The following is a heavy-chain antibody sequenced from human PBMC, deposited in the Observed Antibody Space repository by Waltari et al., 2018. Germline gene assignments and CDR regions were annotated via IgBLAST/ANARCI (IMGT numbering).Heavy chain of an antibody. J-gene: IGHJ4*02. CDR2: IKHDGSEK. Sequence: EVQLVESGGGLVQPGGSLRLSCAASGFTFSHYWMHWVRQTPGKGLAWVANIKHDGSEKSYVDSVKGRFAISRDNARNSLFLQMNSLRADDTAVYYCARASPRAEFASIWGQGTLVTVSS. V-gene: IGHV3-7*01. D-gene: IGHD2-2*02. CDR3: ARASPRAEFASI. CDR1: GFTFSHYW.